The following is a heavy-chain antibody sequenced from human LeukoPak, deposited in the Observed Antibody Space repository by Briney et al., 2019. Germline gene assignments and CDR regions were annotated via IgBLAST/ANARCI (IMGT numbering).Heavy chain of an antibody. V-gene: IGHV4-39*07. CDR1: GGSISSSSYY. CDR2: IYYSGST. J-gene: IGHJ5*02. Sequence: SETLSLTCTVSGGSISSSSYYWGWIRQPPGKGLEWIGSIYYSGSTYYNPSLKSRVTISVDTSKNQFSLKLSSVTAADTAVYYCARDKGPPFDPWGQGTLVTVSS. CDR3: ARDKGPPFDP.